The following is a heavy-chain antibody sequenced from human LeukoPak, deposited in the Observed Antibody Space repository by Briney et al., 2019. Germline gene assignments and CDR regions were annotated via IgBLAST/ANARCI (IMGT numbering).Heavy chain of an antibody. CDR3: ARVPAYDSSGYYYCDP. V-gene: IGHV1-18*01. CDR2: ISAYNGIT. Sequence: ASVKVSCKDSGYTFTSYGISWVRQAPGQGLEWMGWISAYNGITNYAQKLQSRVTMTTDTSTSTAYMELRSLRSDDTAVYYCARVPAYDSSGYYYCDPWGQGTLVTVSS. D-gene: IGHD3-22*01. J-gene: IGHJ5*02. CDR1: GYTFTSYG.